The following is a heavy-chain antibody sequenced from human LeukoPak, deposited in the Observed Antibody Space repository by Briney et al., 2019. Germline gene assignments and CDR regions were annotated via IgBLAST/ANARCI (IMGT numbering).Heavy chain of an antibody. V-gene: IGHV3-30*02. D-gene: IGHD1-26*01. Sequence: GGSLRLSCAASGFIFSTYGMDWVRQAPGKGLEWVAFIRYDGSNKYYADSVKGRFTISRDNAKNSLYLQMDSLRGEDTAVFYCARDPFSGNYSPHEYYYYMDVWGKGTTVTVSS. CDR3: ARDPFSGNYSPHEYYYYMDV. J-gene: IGHJ6*03. CDR2: IRYDGSNK. CDR1: GFIFSTYG.